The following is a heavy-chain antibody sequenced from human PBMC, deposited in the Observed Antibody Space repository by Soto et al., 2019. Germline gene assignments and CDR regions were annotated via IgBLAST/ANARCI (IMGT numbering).Heavy chain of an antibody. Sequence: SVKVSCKASGFTFTSSAVQWVRQARGQRLEWIGWIVVGSGNTNYAQKFQERVTITRDMSTSTAYMELSSLRSEDTAVYYCAADGITAAGNFDYWGQGTPVTVSS. V-gene: IGHV1-58*01. D-gene: IGHD6-13*01. CDR3: AADGITAAGNFDY. CDR1: GFTFTSSA. CDR2: IVVGSGNT. J-gene: IGHJ4*02.